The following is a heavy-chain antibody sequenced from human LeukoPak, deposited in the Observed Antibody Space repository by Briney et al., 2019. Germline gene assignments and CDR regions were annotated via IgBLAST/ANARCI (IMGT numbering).Heavy chain of an antibody. J-gene: IGHJ6*02. CDR1: GGSISSGDYY. V-gene: IGHV4-30-4*01. CDR2: IYYSGST. Sequence: SQTLSLTCTVSGGSISSGDYYWSWIRQPPGKGLEWIGYIYYSGSTYYNPSLKSRVTISVDTSKNQFSLKLSSVTAADTAVYYCARGLVVVVAADCYYYGMDVWGQGTTVTVSS. CDR3: ARGLVVVVAADCYYYGMDV. D-gene: IGHD2-15*01.